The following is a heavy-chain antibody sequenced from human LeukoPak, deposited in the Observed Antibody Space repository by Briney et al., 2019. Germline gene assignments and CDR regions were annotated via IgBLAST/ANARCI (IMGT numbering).Heavy chain of an antibody. D-gene: IGHD5-12*01. CDR1: RFTFSSYG. V-gene: IGHV3-30*03. Sequence: PGSSLRLSCSVSRFTFSSYGMHWVRQAPGKGLEWVAVISHDGSNKYYADSVKGRFTISRDNSKNTLYLQMNSLRAEDTAVYYCASARALYGYSGYDEPYFDYWGQGTLVTVSS. J-gene: IGHJ4*02. CDR2: ISHDGSNK. CDR3: ASARALYGYSGYDEPYFDY.